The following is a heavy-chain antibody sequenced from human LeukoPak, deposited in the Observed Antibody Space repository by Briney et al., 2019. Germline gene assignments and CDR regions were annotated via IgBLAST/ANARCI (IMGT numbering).Heavy chain of an antibody. CDR1: GFTFSSYA. D-gene: IGHD3-10*01. CDR2: IDNDGRGT. J-gene: IGHJ4*02. V-gene: IGHV3-74*01. CDR3: ASINYGSDY. Sequence: PGGSLRLSCAASGFTFSSYAMSWVRQAPGKGLVWASRIDNDGRGTSYADSVKGRFTISRDNAKNRLYLQMNSLRAEDTAVYYCASINYGSDYWGQGTLVTVSS.